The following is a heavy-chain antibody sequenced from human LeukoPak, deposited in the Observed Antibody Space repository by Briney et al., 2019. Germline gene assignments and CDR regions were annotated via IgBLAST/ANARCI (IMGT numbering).Heavy chain of an antibody. CDR2: IRSKANSYAT. CDR3: AKDQQSKSTTLDY. D-gene: IGHD2/OR15-2a*01. Sequence: GGSLRLSCAASGFTFSGSAMHWVRQASGKGLEWVGRIRSKANSYATAYAASVKGRFTISRDNAKNSLYLQMNSLRAEDTAVYYCAKDQQSKSTTLDYWGQGTLVTVSS. J-gene: IGHJ4*02. V-gene: IGHV3-73*01. CDR1: GFTFSGSA.